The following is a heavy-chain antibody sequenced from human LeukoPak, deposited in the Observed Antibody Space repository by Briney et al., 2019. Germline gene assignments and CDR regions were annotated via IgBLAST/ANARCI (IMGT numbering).Heavy chain of an antibody. CDR2: IYSGGST. J-gene: IGHJ3*01. CDR1: GFTVSSNY. D-gene: IGHD3-22*01. CDR3: AREPQGDSSGYDAFDV. Sequence: PGGSLRLSCAASGFTVSSNYMSWVRQAPGKGLEWVSVIYSGGSTYYADSVKRRFTLSRDSSKNTLFLQMNSLRAEDTAVYYCAREPQGDSSGYDAFDVWGQGTLVTVSS. V-gene: IGHV3-66*01.